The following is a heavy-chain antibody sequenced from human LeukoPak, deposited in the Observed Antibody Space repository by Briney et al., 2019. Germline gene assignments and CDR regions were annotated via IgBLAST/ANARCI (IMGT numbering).Heavy chain of an antibody. CDR1: GFTFSNYE. J-gene: IGHJ4*02. CDR3: ARVPDYYDSSGYSDY. CDR2: ISSSGSDI. Sequence: GGSLRLSCAASGFTFSNYEMHWVRQAPGKGLEWVSYISSSGSDIYYADSVKGRFTISRDNAKNSLYLQMNSLRAEDTAVYYCARVPDYYDSSGYSDYWGQGTLVTVSS. D-gene: IGHD3-22*01. V-gene: IGHV3-48*03.